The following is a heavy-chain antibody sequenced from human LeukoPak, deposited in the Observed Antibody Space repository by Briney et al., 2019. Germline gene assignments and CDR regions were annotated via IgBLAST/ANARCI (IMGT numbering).Heavy chain of an antibody. CDR2: IIPIFGTA. CDR1: GGTFSSYA. D-gene: IGHD3-22*01. CDR3: ARRGISYYDSSGYPSDAFDI. J-gene: IGHJ3*02. Sequence: SVKVSCKASGGTFSSYAISWVRQAPGQGLEWMGGIIPIFGTANYAQKFQGRVTITADESTSTAYMELSSPRSEDTAVYYCARRGISYYDSSGYPSDAFDIWGQGTMVTVSS. V-gene: IGHV1-69*13.